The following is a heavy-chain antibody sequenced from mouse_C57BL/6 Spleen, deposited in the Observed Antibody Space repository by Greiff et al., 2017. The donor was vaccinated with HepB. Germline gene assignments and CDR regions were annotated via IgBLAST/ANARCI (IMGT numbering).Heavy chain of an antibody. CDR1: GYAFSSSW. CDR3: ARDSGGYFDV. V-gene: IGHV1-82*01. Sequence: VKLQQSGPELVKPGASVKISCKASGYAFSSSWMNWVKQRPGKGLEWIGRIYPGDGDTNYNGKFKGKATLTADKSSSTAYMQLSSLTSEDSAVYFCARDSGGYFDVWGTGTTVTVSS. CDR2: IYPGDGDT. J-gene: IGHJ1*03.